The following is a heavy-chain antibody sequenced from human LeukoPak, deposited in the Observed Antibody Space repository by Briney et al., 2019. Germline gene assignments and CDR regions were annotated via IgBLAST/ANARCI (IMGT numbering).Heavy chain of an antibody. CDR2: IKQDGSEK. V-gene: IGHV3-7*01. D-gene: IGHD3-3*01. CDR1: GFTFSSYW. J-gene: IGHJ4*02. Sequence: PGGSLRLSCAASGFTFSSYWMSWVRQAPGKGLEWVANIKQDGSEKYYVDSVKGRFTISRDNAKNSLYLQMNSLRAEDTAVYYCARVGDYDFWSGYYRAVTFDYWGQGTLVTVSS. CDR3: ARVGDYDFWSGYYRAVTFDY.